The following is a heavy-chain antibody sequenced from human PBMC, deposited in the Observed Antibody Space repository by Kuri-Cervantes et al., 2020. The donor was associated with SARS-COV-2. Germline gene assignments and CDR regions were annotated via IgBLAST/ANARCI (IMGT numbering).Heavy chain of an antibody. Sequence: ASVKVSCKASGYTFTRYGISWVRQAPGQGLEWMGWVIAYNGNTNNVQKLQGRVTMTTDTSTSTAYMELRSLRSDDTAVYYCPSGVGKWTFDYWGQGTLVTVSS. CDR1: GYTFTRYG. D-gene: IGHD1-1*01. J-gene: IGHJ4*02. CDR2: VIAYNGNT. CDR3: PSGVGKWTFDY. V-gene: IGHV1-18*01.